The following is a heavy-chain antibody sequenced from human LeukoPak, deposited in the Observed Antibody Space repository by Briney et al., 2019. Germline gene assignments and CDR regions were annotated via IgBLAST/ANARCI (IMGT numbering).Heavy chain of an antibody. Sequence: GGSLRPSCAASGFSFSSYEMNWVRQAPGKGLEWVSNISPSGSTKYYADSVKGRFAVSRDNAKNSLYLQMNSLRAGDTGVYYCTKLAVASADSWGQGTLVTVSS. CDR3: TKLAVASADS. CDR2: ISPSGSTK. V-gene: IGHV3-48*03. J-gene: IGHJ4*02. CDR1: GFSFSSYE. D-gene: IGHD6-19*01.